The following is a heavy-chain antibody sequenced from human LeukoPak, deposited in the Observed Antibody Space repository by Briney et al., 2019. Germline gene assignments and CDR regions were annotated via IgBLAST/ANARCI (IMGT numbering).Heavy chain of an antibody. CDR2: IYPRDGST. CDR1: GYTFXXNY. V-gene: IGHV1-46*01. CDR3: ARDQEGFDY. Sequence: GYTFXXNYIXXVRQAPGQGLEWMGMIYPRDGSTSYAQKFRGRVTVTRDTSTSTVHMELSGLRSEDTAVYYCARDQEGFDYWGQGTLVTVSS. J-gene: IGHJ4*02.